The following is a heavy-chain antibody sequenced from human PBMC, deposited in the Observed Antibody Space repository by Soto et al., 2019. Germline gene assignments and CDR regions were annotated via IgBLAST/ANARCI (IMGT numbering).Heavy chain of an antibody. J-gene: IGHJ4*02. CDR2: LSGSGDST. CDR1: GFTFSSYG. V-gene: IGHV3-23*01. CDR3: EEKPTYGSGTYFSLDY. Sequence: EVQLLESGGGLVQPGGSLRLSCAASGFTFSSYGMSWVRQSPGKGLEWVSTLSGSGDSTYYADSVKGRFTISRDNSKNTLYLQMNSLSAEDTAIYYCEEKPTYGSGTYFSLDYWGQGTQVTVSS. D-gene: IGHD1-26*01.